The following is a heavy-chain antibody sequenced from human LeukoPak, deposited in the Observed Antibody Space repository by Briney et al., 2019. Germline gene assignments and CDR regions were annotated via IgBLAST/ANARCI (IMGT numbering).Heavy chain of an antibody. CDR1: GYTFTGYY. CDR2: INPNSGGT. J-gene: IGHJ5*02. D-gene: IGHD3-22*01. Sequence: GASVKVSCKASGYTFTGYYMHWVRQAPGQGLEWMGWINPNSGGTNYAQKFQGRVTMTRDTSISTAYMELSRLRSDDTAVYYCARDRECYHDSSGYYSYNWFDPWGQGTLVTVSS. CDR3: ARDRECYHDSSGYYSYNWFDP. V-gene: IGHV1-2*02.